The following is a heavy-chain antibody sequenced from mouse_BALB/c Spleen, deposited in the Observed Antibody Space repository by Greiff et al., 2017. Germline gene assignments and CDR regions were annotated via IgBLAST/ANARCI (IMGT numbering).Heavy chain of an antibody. CDR3: ARWYYGRNHFDY. J-gene: IGHJ2*01. Sequence: VKLQESGAELAKPGASVKMSCKASGYTFTSYWMHWVKQRPGQGLEWIGYINPSTGYTEYNQKFKDKATLTADKSSSTAYMQLSSLTSEDSAVYYCARWYYGRNHFDYWGQGTTLTVSS. CDR1: GYTFTSYW. V-gene: IGHV1-7*01. D-gene: IGHD1-1*01. CDR2: INPSTGYT.